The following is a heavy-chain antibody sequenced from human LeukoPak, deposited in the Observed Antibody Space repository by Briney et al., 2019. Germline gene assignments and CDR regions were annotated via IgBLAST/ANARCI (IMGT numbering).Heavy chain of an antibody. CDR3: ASHRDYGDSRPFDY. V-gene: IGHV3-21*05. D-gene: IGHD4-17*01. CDR1: GFTFSSYW. CDR2: ISSSSSYI. Sequence: GGSLRLSCAASGFTFSSYWMSWVRQAPGKGLEWVSYISSSSSYIYYADSVRGRFTISRDNAKNSLYLQMNSLRAEDTAVYYCASHRDYGDSRPFDYWGQGTLVTVSS. J-gene: IGHJ4*02.